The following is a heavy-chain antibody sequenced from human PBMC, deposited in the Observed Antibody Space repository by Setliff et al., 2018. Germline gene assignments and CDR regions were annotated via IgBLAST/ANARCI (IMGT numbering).Heavy chain of an antibody. CDR3: ARVDFTMIQGVLGL. V-gene: IGHV4-34*01. D-gene: IGHD3-10*01. J-gene: IGHJ1*01. Sequence: PSETLSLTCSAYGESFSNNYWSWIRQPPGKGLEWIGESSHSGSTSYSPSLQSRVTISVDMSKNQFSMKLTSVTAADTAVYYCARVDFTMIQGVLGLWGQGTLVTVSS. CDR1: GESFSNNY. CDR2: SSHSGST.